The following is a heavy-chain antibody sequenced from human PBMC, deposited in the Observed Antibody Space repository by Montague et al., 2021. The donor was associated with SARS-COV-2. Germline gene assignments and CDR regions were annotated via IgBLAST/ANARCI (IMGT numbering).Heavy chain of an antibody. Sequence: SETLSLTCAVSGGSLSGYYWRWIRQSPGRGLEWIGEINTSGGSNYNPSLKSPITLSAGVSQNQLSLRMTFLTVADSGVYYCVRGRYLLVWSGEPLGMDVWGQGTTGTVS. CDR2: INTSGGS. J-gene: IGHJ6*02. D-gene: IGHD3-10*01. CDR1: GGSLSGYY. CDR3: VRGRYLLVWSGEPLGMDV. V-gene: IGHV4-34*01.